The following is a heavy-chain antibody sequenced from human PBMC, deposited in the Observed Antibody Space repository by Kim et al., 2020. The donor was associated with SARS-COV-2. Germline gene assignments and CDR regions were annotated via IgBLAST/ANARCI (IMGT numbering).Heavy chain of an antibody. D-gene: IGHD6-25*01. J-gene: IGHJ6*02. V-gene: IGHV3-30*01. Sequence: ADSVKGRFTISRDNSKNTLYLQMNSLRAEDTAVYYCARVSAYYYYYGMDVWGQGTTVTVSS. CDR3: ARVSAYYYYYGMDV.